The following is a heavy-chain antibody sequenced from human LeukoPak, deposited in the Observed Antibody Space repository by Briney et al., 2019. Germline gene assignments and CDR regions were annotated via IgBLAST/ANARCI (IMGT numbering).Heavy chain of an antibody. CDR1: RFIFSTYG. D-gene: IGHD1-26*01. V-gene: IGHV3-30*18. CDR3: AKGGPPTGASPRPWDFNY. CDR2: ISYDGSYE. J-gene: IGHJ4*02. Sequence: GGSLRLSCAASRFIFSTYGMHWVRQAPGKGLEWVAVISYDGSYESYADSVKGRFTISRDNSKNTLYLRMNSLRVEDTAVYYCAKGGPPTGASPRPWDFNYWGQGALVTVSS.